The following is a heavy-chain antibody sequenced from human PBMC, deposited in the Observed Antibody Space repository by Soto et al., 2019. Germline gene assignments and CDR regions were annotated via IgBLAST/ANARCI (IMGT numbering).Heavy chain of an antibody. CDR2: ISYDGSNK. V-gene: IGHV3-30-3*01. D-gene: IGHD3-22*01. J-gene: IGHJ3*02. CDR3: ARGLGYNYYDSSGPDAFDI. CDR1: GFTFSSYA. Sequence: GGSLRLSCAASGFTFSSYAMHWVRQAPGKGLGWVAVISYDGSNKYYADSVKGRFTISRDNSKNTLYLQMNSLRAEDTAVYYCARGLGYNYYDSSGPDAFDIWGQGTMVTVSS.